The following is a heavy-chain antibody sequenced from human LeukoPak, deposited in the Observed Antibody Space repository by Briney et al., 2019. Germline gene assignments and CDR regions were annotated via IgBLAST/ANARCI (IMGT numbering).Heavy chain of an antibody. CDR1: GYTFTGYY. V-gene: IGHV1-2*02. Sequence: ASVKVSCKASGYTFTGYYMHWVRQAPGQGLEWMGWINPNSGGTNYAQMFQVRVAMTRDTSISTAYMELSRLRSDDTAVYYCARGGYDSSSLFDHWGQGTLVTVSS. CDR2: INPNSGGT. CDR3: ARGGYDSSSLFDH. D-gene: IGHD6-19*01. J-gene: IGHJ4*02.